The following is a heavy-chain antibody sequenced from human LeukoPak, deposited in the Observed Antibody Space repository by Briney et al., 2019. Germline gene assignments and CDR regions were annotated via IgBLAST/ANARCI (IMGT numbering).Heavy chain of an antibody. D-gene: IGHD3-3*01. CDR2: VNPKTGGT. CDR1: GYSFTGYH. V-gene: IGHV1-2*02. CDR3: AREFSSKLEWLAYVTGDDAFDV. Sequence: ASVKVSCKAFGYSFTGYHLHWVRQAPRQGLEWMGWVNPKTGGTNYARKFQGRVTMTRDTSINTLNMELSRLTSDDAAVYCCAREFSSKLEWLAYVTGDDAFDVWGQGTMITVS. J-gene: IGHJ3*01.